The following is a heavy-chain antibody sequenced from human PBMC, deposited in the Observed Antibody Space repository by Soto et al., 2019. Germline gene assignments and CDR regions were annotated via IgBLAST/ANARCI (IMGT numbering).Heavy chain of an antibody. J-gene: IGHJ4*02. Sequence: SETLSLTCTVSGGSMSSYYWSWIRQPPGKGLEWIGYIYYSGSTIYNPSLKSRVTISVDTSKNQFSLKLSSVTAADTAVYYCAKDIGSSGWYWSATLDSWGQGTLVTVSS. D-gene: IGHD6-13*01. CDR1: GGSMSSYY. CDR2: IYYSGST. CDR3: AKDIGSSGWYWSATLDS. V-gene: IGHV4-59*01.